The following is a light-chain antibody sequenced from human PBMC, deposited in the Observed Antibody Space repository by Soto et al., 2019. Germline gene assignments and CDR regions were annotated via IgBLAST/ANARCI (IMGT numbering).Light chain of an antibody. Sequence: QSVLTQPPSVSGAPGQRVTISCTGSSSNIGAGYDVHWYQQLPGTPPKLLIYGNSNRPSGVPDRFSGSKSGTSASLAITGLQAEDEADYYCQSYDSSLSGNVFGTGTKVTVL. CDR2: GNS. CDR3: QSYDSSLSGNV. V-gene: IGLV1-40*01. CDR1: SSNIGAGYD. J-gene: IGLJ1*01.